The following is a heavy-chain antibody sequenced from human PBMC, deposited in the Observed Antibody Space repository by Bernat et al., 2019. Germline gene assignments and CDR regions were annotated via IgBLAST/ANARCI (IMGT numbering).Heavy chain of an antibody. V-gene: IGHV1-69*04. Sequence: QVQLVQSGAEVKKPGSSVKVSCKASGGTFSSYAISWVRQAPGQGLEWMGRIIPILGIANYAQKFQGRVTITADKSTGTAYMELGSLRSEDTAVYYCARGVVGATLGDDAFDIWGQGTMVTVSS. CDR3: ARGVVGATLGDDAFDI. J-gene: IGHJ3*02. D-gene: IGHD1-26*01. CDR2: IIPILGIA. CDR1: GGTFSSYA.